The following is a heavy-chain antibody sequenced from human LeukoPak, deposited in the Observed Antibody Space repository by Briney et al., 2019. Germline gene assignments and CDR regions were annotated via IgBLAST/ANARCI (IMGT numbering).Heavy chain of an antibody. J-gene: IGHJ3*02. D-gene: IGHD3-9*01. CDR1: RGSNCGEY. Sequence: PLETLSLTCSVSRGSNCGEYWRSIRQPPGKGLEWIGYISYSGSTNYNPSLKSRVTISIDTSKNQFSLKLRSVTAADTARYYCAIQGYDILTEYIDAFDIWGQGTMVTVSS. V-gene: IGHV4-59*08. CDR2: ISYSGST. CDR3: AIQGYDILTEYIDAFDI.